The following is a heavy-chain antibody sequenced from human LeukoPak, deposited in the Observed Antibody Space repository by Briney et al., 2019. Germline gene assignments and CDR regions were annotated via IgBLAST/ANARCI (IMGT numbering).Heavy chain of an antibody. CDR3: ARVPPPLGNLECTFDY. D-gene: IGHD7-27*01. V-gene: IGHV1-2*02. CDR1: GYTFTGYY. CDR2: INPNSGGT. J-gene: IGHJ4*02. Sequence: ASVKVSCKASGYTFTGYYMHWVRQAPGQGLEWMGWINPNSGGTNYAQKFQGRVTMTRDTSISTAYMELSRLRSDDTAVYYCARVPPPLGNLECTFDYWGQGTLVTVSS.